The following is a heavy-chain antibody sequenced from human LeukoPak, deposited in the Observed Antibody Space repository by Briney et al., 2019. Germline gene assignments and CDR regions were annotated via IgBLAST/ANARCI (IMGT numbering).Heavy chain of an antibody. V-gene: IGHV4-34*01. CDR1: GGSFSGYY. CDR2: INHSGST. D-gene: IGHD3-22*01. Sequence: SETLSLTCAVYGGSFSGYYWSWIRQPPGKGLEWIGEINHSGSTNYNPSLESRVTISVDTSKNQFSLKLSSVTAADTAVYYCARDGEFRYYYDSSGYYFDYWGQGTLVTVSS. J-gene: IGHJ4*02. CDR3: ARDGEFRYYYDSSGYYFDY.